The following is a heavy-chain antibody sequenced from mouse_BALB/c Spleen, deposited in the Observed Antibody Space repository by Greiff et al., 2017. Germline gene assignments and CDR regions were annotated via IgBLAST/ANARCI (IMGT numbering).Heavy chain of an antibody. D-gene: IGHD2-14*01. J-gene: IGHJ2*01. CDR3: ARHRYDGYYFDY. CDR2: ISSGGST. Sequence: EVNVVESGGGLVKPGGSLKLSCAASGFTFSSYAMSWVRQTPEKRLEWVASISSGGSTYYPDSVKGRFTISRDNARNTLYLQMSSLKSEDTALYYCARHRYDGYYFDYWGQGTTLTVSS. CDR1: GFTFSSYA. V-gene: IGHV5-6-5*01.